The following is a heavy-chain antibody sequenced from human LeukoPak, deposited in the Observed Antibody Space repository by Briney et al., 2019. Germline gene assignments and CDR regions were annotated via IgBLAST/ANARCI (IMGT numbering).Heavy chain of an antibody. D-gene: IGHD3-16*01. CDR2: INEDATTI. J-gene: IGHJ4*02. V-gene: IGHV3-74*01. CDR1: GFAFSAYW. Sequence: PGGSLRLSCAASGFAFSAYWMHWVRHAPGKGLEWVSRINEDATTISYADSVKGRFIISRDNSKKSLYLQMNNLRAEDTAVYYCVRDLVFVWTPGDDFDFWGQGTLVTVSS. CDR3: VRDLVFVWTPGDDFDF.